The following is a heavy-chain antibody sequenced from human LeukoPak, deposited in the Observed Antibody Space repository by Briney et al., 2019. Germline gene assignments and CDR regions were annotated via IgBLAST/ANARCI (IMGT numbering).Heavy chain of an antibody. CDR2: INPNSGGT. J-gene: IGHJ4*02. CDR3: ARSPVGSSALGY. V-gene: IGHV1-2*02. Sequence: ASVKVSCKASGYTFTGYYMHWVRQAPGQGLEWMGWINPNSGGTNYAQKFQGRVTMTRDTSISTAYMELSRLRSDDTDVYYCARSPVGSSALGYWGQGTLVTVSS. D-gene: IGHD3-10*01. CDR1: GYTFTGYY.